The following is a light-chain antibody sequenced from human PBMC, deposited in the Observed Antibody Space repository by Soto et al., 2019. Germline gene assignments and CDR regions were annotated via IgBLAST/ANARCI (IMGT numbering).Light chain of an antibody. J-gene: IGLJ1*01. V-gene: IGLV1-44*01. Sequence: QSVLTQPPSVSGTPGQRVTISCSGSNSNIGSHLVNWYQQVPGTAPRLLIYTNNQRPSGVPDRFSDSKSGTSASLAISGLQAEDEAEYYCQSYDSSLSGYVFGTGTKVTVL. CDR2: TNN. CDR1: NSNIGSHL. CDR3: QSYDSSLSGYV.